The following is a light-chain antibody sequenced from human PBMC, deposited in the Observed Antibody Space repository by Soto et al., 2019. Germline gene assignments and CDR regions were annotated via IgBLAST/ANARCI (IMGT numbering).Light chain of an antibody. CDR1: SSDVGSYNL. Sequence: SALPQPASVTGSPGQSITISRTGTSSDVGSYNLVSWYQQHPGKAPKLMIYEGSKRPSGVSNRFPGSKSGNTASLTISGLQAEDEADYYCCSYAGSSTFYVFGTGTKVTVL. CDR2: EGS. CDR3: CSYAGSSTFYV. J-gene: IGLJ1*01. V-gene: IGLV2-23*01.